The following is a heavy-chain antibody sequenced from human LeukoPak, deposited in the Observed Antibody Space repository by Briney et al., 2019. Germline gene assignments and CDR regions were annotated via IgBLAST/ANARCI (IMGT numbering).Heavy chain of an antibody. CDR1: GPTFRSYW. D-gene: IGHD3-9*01. CDR2: IDSDGSST. Sequence: PGGSLRLSCAASGPTFRSYWMHWVRQGPGKGLVWVSRIDSDGSSTSYADSVRGRFTVSRGNAKNTLYLQMNSLRAEDTAVYYCATSYYDILTGYWVDDTFDIWGQGTMVTVSS. CDR3: ATSYYDILTGYWVDDTFDI. V-gene: IGHV3-74*01. J-gene: IGHJ3*02.